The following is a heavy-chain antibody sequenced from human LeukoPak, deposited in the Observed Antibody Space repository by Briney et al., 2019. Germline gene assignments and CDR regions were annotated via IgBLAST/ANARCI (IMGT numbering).Heavy chain of an antibody. J-gene: IGHJ4*02. V-gene: IGHV3-20*01. CDR1: GFTFDDHG. Sequence: GGSLRLSCAASGFTFDDHGVSWVRQAPGKGLEWVSGINWNGDSTGYADSVKGRFTISRDNAKNSLYLQMNSLRAEDTALYHCTRGNVAAATAILYFDYWGQGTLVTVPS. D-gene: IGHD6-13*01. CDR2: INWNGDST. CDR3: TRGNVAAATAILYFDY.